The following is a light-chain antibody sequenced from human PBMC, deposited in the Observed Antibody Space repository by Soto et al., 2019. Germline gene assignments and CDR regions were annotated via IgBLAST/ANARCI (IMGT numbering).Light chain of an antibody. V-gene: IGKV3-20*01. Sequence: VLTQSPGTLSLSTGERATLSCRASQSVSNNYLAWYQQKPGQAPRLLIYGASNRATGIPDRFSGSGSGTDFTLTISSLQPEDVAAYYCQKYNSAPLTFGGGTKVDI. CDR1: QSVSNNY. J-gene: IGKJ4*01. CDR2: GAS. CDR3: QKYNSAPLT.